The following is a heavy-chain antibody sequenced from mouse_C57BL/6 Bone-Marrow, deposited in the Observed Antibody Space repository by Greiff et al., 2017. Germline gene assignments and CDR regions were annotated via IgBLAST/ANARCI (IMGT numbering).Heavy chain of an antibody. V-gene: IGHV3-6*01. CDR1: GYSITSGYY. CDR3: AREYGNYPWFAY. J-gene: IGHJ3*01. Sequence: EVKLMESGPGLVKPSQSLSLTCSVTGYSITSGYYWNWIRQFPGNKLEWIGYISYDGSNNYNPSLKNRISITRDTSKNQFFLQLNSVTTEDTATNYCAREYGNYPWFAYWGQGTLVTVAA. D-gene: IGHD2-10*02. CDR2: ISYDGSN.